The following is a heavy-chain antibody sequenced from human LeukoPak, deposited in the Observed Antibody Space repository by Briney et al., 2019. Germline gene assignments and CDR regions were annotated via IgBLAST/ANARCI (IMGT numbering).Heavy chain of an antibody. Sequence: GASVKVSCKASGYTFTSYDINWVRQATGQGLEWMGWMNPNSGNTGYAQKFQGRVTMTRNTSISTAYMELSSLRSEDTAVYYCARGSSPRGRGYYYDSSGYTSVTWFDPWGQGTLVTVSS. CDR3: ARGSSPRGRGYYYDSSGYTSVTWFDP. CDR1: GYTFTSYD. CDR2: MNPNSGNT. D-gene: IGHD3-22*01. V-gene: IGHV1-8*01. J-gene: IGHJ5*02.